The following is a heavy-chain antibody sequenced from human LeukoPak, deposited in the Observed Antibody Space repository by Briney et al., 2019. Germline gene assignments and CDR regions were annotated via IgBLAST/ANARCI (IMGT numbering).Heavy chain of an antibody. D-gene: IGHD3-22*01. CDR1: GFAFSSYA. J-gene: IGHJ6*03. Sequence: GGSLRLSCAASGFAFSSYAMHWVRQGPGKGLEWVANIKQDGSEKYYVDSVKGRLTISRDNAKNSLYLQMNSLRAEDTAVHYRARDSLLGSSGYYYYMDVWGKGTTVTVSS. V-gene: IGHV3-7*01. CDR2: IKQDGSEK. CDR3: ARDSLLGSSGYYYYMDV.